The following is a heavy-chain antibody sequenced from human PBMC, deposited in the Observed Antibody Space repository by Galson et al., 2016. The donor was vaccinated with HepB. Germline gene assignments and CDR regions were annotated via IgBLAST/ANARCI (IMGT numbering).Heavy chain of an antibody. J-gene: IGHJ4*02. Sequence: SLRLSCATSGFTFRSYVMSWVRQAPGKGLECVSAISGSGAITFYADSVKGRFTISRDNSRNTLYLRMNSLRAEDTAVYYCAKDLVRGSYSPYIFDYWGQGTLATVSS. CDR2: ISGSGAIT. CDR3: AKDLVRGSYSPYIFDY. D-gene: IGHD1-26*01. CDR1: GFTFRSYV. V-gene: IGHV3-23*01.